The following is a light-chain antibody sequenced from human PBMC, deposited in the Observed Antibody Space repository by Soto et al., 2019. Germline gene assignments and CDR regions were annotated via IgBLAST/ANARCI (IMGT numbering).Light chain of an antibody. CDR1: SSDVGSYDY. CDR3: SSYAGSNNLV. V-gene: IGLV2-8*01. CDR2: EVN. J-gene: IGLJ3*02. Sequence: QSALTQPPSASGSPGQSVTISCTGTSSDVGSYDYVSWYQQHPGNAPKLMVFEVNKRPSGVPDRFSGSKSGNTASLTVSGLQAEDEADYYCSSYAGSNNLVFGGGTKLTVL.